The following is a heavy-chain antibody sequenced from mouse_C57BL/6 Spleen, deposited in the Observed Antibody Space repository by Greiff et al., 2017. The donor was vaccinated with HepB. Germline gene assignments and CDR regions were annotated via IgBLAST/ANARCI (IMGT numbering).Heavy chain of an antibody. D-gene: IGHD2-2*01. J-gene: IGHJ4*01. CDR3: ARERGYYNAMDY. CDR1: GYTFTSYW. V-gene: IGHV1-69*01. Sequence: VQLQQPGAELVMPGASVKLSCKASGYTFTSYWMHWVKQRPGQGLEWIGEIDPSDSYTNYNQKFKGKSTLTVDKSSSTAYMQLSSLTSEDSAVYYCARERGYYNAMDYWGQGTSVTVSS. CDR2: IDPSDSYT.